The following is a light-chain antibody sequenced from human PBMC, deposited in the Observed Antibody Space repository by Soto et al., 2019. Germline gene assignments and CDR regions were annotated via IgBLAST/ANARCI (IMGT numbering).Light chain of an antibody. Sequence: QDVLTHPASVSWSPGHSITISCTGTGSDIGSYKYVSWYQQHPGKAPKLIIFEVNNRPSGVSDRFSGSKSGNTASLIISGLQAEDEADYYCASYTSITSIGVFGTGTKVNV. J-gene: IGLJ1*01. CDR3: ASYTSITSIGV. CDR2: EVN. V-gene: IGLV2-14*03. CDR1: GSDIGSYKY.